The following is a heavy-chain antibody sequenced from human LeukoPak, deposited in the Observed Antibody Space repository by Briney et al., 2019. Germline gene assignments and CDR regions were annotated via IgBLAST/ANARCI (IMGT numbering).Heavy chain of an antibody. Sequence: PSETLSLTCTVSGGSISSDNSYWSWIRQPAGKGLEWIGRIYTSGSTNYNPSLKSRVTISVDTSKNQFSLRLSSVTAADTAVCYCARGILYGSGYYFYYMDVWGKGTTVTVSS. CDR3: ARGILYGSGYYFYYMDV. V-gene: IGHV4-61*02. CDR1: GGSISSDNSY. J-gene: IGHJ6*03. D-gene: IGHD3-10*01. CDR2: IYTSGST.